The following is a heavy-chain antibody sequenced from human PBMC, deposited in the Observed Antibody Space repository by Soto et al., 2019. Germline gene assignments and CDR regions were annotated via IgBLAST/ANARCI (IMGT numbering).Heavy chain of an antibody. CDR1: GGTFSSYT. D-gene: IGHD3-3*01. CDR3: ARGYYDFWSGYPGLDAFDI. Sequence: ASVKVSCKASGGTFSSYTISWVRQAPGQGLEWMGRIIPILGIANYAQKFQGRVTITADKSTSTAYMELSSLRSEDTAVYYCARGYYDFWSGYPGLDAFDIWGQGTMVTVSS. J-gene: IGHJ3*02. CDR2: IIPILGIA. V-gene: IGHV1-69*02.